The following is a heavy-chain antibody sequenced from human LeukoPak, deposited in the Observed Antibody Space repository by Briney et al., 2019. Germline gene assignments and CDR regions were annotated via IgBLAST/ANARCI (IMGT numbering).Heavy chain of an antibody. D-gene: IGHD3-22*01. CDR1: GFTFDDYA. Sequence: GGSLRLSCAASGFTFDDYAMHWVRQAPGKGLEWVSGISWNSGSIGYADSVNGRFTISRDNAKNSLYLQMNSLRAEDTALYYCAKDSSGYYPASDDAFDIWGQGTMVTVSS. J-gene: IGHJ3*02. CDR2: ISWNSGSI. CDR3: AKDSSGYYPASDDAFDI. V-gene: IGHV3-9*01.